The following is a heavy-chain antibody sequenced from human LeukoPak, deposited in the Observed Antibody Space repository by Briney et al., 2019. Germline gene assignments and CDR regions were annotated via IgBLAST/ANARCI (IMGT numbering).Heavy chain of an antibody. Sequence: SETLSLTCTVSGGSISSYYWSWIRQPPGKGLEWIGYIYYTGSTNYNPSLKSRVTMSVDTSNNQFSLKLSSVTAADTAVYYCARAALNCSRGSCYFHFDSWGQGTLVTVSS. V-gene: IGHV4-59*01. CDR2: IYYTGST. CDR3: ARAALNCSRGSCYFHFDS. J-gene: IGHJ4*02. CDR1: GGSISSYY. D-gene: IGHD2-15*01.